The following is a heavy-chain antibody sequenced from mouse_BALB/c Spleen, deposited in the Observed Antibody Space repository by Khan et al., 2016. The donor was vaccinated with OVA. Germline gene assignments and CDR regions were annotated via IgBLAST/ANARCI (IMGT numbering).Heavy chain of an antibody. V-gene: IGHV2-2*02. CDR2: IWRGGIT. Sequence: QVQLKQSGPGLVQPSQSLSITCTVSGFSLTNYGVHWVRQSPGKGLEWLGVIWRGGITDYNETFISRLSISKDISKSQVFFKMNSRQANDTAIYYCAKNRNGYFDYWGQGTTLTVSS. CDR3: AKNRNGYFDY. J-gene: IGHJ2*01. D-gene: IGHD1-1*02. CDR1: GFSLTNYG.